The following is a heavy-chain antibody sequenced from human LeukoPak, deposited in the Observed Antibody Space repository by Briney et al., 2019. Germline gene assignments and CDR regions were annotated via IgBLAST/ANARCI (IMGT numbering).Heavy chain of an antibody. CDR2: INHSGST. CDR3: ARAAYYGSSNWFDP. Sequence: SETLSLTCAVYGGSFSGYYWSWIRQPPGKGLEWIGEINHSGSTNYNPSLKSRVTMSVDTSKNQFSLKLSSVTAADTAVYYCARAAYYGSSNWFDPWGQGTLVTVSS. V-gene: IGHV4-34*01. J-gene: IGHJ5*02. D-gene: IGHD3-10*01. CDR1: GGSFSGYY.